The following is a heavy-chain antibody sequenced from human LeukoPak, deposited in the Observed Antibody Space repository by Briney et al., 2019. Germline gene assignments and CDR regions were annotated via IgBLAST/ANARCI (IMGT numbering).Heavy chain of an antibody. D-gene: IGHD5-18*01. V-gene: IGHV3-15*01. CDR3: AKAPQLWTMERFDY. Sequence: GGSLRLSCAASGFTFSNTWMSWVRQAPGKGLEWVGRIKSKTDGGTTDYAAPVKGRFTISRDDSKTTLYLQMNSLKTEDTAVYYCAKAPQLWTMERFDYWGQGTLVTVSS. CDR1: GFTFSNTW. J-gene: IGHJ4*02. CDR2: IKSKTDGGTT.